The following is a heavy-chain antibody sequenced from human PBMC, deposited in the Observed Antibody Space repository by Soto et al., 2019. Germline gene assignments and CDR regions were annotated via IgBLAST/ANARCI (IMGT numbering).Heavy chain of an antibody. Sequence: ASVKVSCKASGYTFTSYGISWVRQAPGQGLEWMGWISAYNGNTNYAQKLQGRVTMTTDTSTSTAYMELRSLRSDDTAVYYCARFGSFWIGYYGSPPQQSIDYWGQGTLVTVSS. V-gene: IGHV1-18*01. D-gene: IGHD3-3*01. CDR3: ARFGSFWIGYYGSPPQQSIDY. CDR1: GYTFTSYG. J-gene: IGHJ4*02. CDR2: ISAYNGNT.